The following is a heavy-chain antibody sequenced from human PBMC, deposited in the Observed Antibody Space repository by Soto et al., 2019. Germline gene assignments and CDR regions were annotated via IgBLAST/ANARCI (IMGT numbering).Heavy chain of an antibody. CDR2: IIPIFGTA. CDR3: ARRPHYYGSGSYPGSWFDP. J-gene: IGHJ5*02. Sequence: SVKVSCKASGGTFSSYAISWVRQAPGQGLEWMGGIIPIFGTANYAQKFQGRVTITADESTSTAYMELSSLRSEDTAGYYCARRPHYYGSGSYPGSWFDPWGQGTLVTVSS. CDR1: GGTFSSYA. V-gene: IGHV1-69*13. D-gene: IGHD3-10*01.